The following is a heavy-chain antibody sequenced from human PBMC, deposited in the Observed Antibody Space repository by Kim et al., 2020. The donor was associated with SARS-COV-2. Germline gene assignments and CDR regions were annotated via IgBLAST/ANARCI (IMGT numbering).Heavy chain of an antibody. J-gene: IGHJ4*02. CDR3: ARDRRDGYNEFDY. CDR1: GFTFSSYS. Sequence: GGSLRLSCAASGFTFSSYSMNWVRQAPGKGLEWVSSISSSSSYIYYADSVKGRFTISRDNAKNSLYLQMNSLRAEDTAVYYCARDRRDGYNEFDYWGQGTLVTVSS. CDR2: ISSSSSYI. V-gene: IGHV3-21*01. D-gene: IGHD5-12*01.